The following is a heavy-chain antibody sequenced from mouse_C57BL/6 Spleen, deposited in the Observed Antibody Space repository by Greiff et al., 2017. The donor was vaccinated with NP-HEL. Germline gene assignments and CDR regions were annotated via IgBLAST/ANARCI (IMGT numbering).Heavy chain of an antibody. Sequence: QVQLQQPGAELVKPGASVKLSCKASGYTFTSYWMHWVKQRPGQGLEWIGMIHPNSGSTNYNEKFKSKATLTVDKSSSTADMQLSSLTSEDSAVYYCARDYYGVDYWGQGTTLTVSS. CDR2: IHPNSGST. CDR3: ARDYYGVDY. CDR1: GYTFTSYW. V-gene: IGHV1-64*01. D-gene: IGHD1-1*01. J-gene: IGHJ2*01.